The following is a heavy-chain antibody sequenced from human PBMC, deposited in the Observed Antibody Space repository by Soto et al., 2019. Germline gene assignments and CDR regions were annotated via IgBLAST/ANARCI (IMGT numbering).Heavy chain of an antibody. CDR3: ATAVAFGEYNFDY. CDR2: IWYDGSNK. V-gene: IGHV3-33*02. D-gene: IGHD3-10*01. CDR1: GFTFSSYG. J-gene: IGHJ4*02. Sequence: GGSLRLSCAASGFTFSSYGMHWVRQAPGKGLEWVAVIWYDGSNKYYADSVKGRFTISRDHSTNTAFLQMNNVRVEDTAVYYCATAVAFGEYNFDYWGQGTPVTVSS.